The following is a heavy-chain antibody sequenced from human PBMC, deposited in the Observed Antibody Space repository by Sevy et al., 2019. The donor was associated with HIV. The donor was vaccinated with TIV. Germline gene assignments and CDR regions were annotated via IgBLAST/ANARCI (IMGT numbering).Heavy chain of an antibody. D-gene: IGHD4-17*01. CDR3: ARVGDYGGNSPYYYYYGMDV. V-gene: IGHV3-48*02. J-gene: IGHJ6*02. CDR2: ISSSSSTI. Sequence: GGSLRLSCAASGFTFSSYSMNWVRQAPGKGLEWVSYISSSSSTIYYADSVKGRFTISRDNAKNSLYLQMNSLRDEDTAVYYCARVGDYGGNSPYYYYYGMDVWGQGTMVTVSS. CDR1: GFTFSSYS.